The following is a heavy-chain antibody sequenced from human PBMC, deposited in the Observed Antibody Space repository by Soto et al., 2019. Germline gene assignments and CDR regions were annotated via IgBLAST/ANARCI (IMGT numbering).Heavy chain of an antibody. Sequence: QAQLVQSGAEVKRPGSSVNVSCKASGDTFSSYSISWVRQAPGQGLEWMGRIIPMVGTPNYAQKFQGRVTFSADKSTSTAYMVLNSLISDDTAVYYCATDGGSTSSSAYNYFMDVWGKGTPVTVSS. CDR3: ATDGGSTSSSAYNYFMDV. V-gene: IGHV1-69*08. CDR1: GDTFSSYS. D-gene: IGHD3-16*01. J-gene: IGHJ6*03. CDR2: IIPMVGTP.